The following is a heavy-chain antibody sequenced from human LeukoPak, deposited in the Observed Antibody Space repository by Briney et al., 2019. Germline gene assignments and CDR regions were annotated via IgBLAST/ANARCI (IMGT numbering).Heavy chain of an antibody. V-gene: IGHV1-24*01. CDR1: GYTLTELS. CDR3: ARDGSSSWYEIGYYFDY. CDR2: FDPEDGET. J-gene: IGHJ4*02. Sequence: ASVKVSCKVSGYTLTELSMHWVRQAPGKGLEWMGGFDPEDGETIYAQKFQGRVTMTRDTSTSTVYMELSSLRSEDTAVYYCARDGSSSWYEIGYYFDYWGQGTLVTVSS. D-gene: IGHD6-13*01.